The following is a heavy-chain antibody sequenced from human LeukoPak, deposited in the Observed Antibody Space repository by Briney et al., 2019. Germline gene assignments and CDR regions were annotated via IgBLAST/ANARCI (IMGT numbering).Heavy chain of an antibody. J-gene: IGHJ4*02. CDR1: GFTFSSYA. Sequence: PGRSLRLSCPASGFTFSSYAMHWVRQAPGRGLEGVSYISSSSSTIYYADSMKGRFTISRDNAKNSVYLQMNSLRAEDTAVYYCASNSIAAALRDYWGQGTLVTVSS. CDR3: ASNSIAAALRDY. D-gene: IGHD6-13*01. CDR2: ISSSSSTI. V-gene: IGHV3-48*04.